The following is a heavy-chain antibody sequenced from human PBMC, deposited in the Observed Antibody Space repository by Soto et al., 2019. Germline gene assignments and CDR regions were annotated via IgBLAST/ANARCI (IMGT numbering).Heavy chain of an antibody. CDR3: AAVGTVVIRGPLVLRDP. J-gene: IGHJ5*02. D-gene: IGHD2-15*01. Sequence: GASVKVSYKASGFTFTSSAVQWVRQARGQRLEWIGWIVVGSGNTNYAQKFQERVTITRDMSTSTAYMELSSLRSEDTAVYYCAAVGTVVIRGPLVLRDPWGQGTLVTVSS. CDR2: IVVGSGNT. CDR1: GFTFTSSA. V-gene: IGHV1-58*01.